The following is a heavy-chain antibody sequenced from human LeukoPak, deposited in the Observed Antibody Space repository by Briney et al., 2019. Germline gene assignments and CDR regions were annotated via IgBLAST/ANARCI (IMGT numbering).Heavy chain of an antibody. V-gene: IGHV1-2*02. CDR2: INPNSGGT. J-gene: IGHJ4*02. CDR1: GYTFTGYN. CDR3: ARLRLGELSLFHDY. Sequence: ASVKVSCKASGYTFTGYNMHWVRQAPGQGLEWMGWINPNSGGTNYAQKFQGRVTMTRDTSISTAYMELSRLRSDDTAVYYCARLRLGELSLFHDYWGQGTLVTVSS. D-gene: IGHD3-16*02.